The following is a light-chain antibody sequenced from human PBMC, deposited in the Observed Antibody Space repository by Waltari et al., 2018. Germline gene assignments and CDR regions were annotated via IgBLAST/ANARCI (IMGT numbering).Light chain of an antibody. CDR2: KDT. J-gene: IGLJ1*01. Sequence: SYELTQPPSVSVSPGQTARIPCSGDALPKQFVYWYQQKPGQAPILPIYKDTGRPSGIPDRFSGSTSGTTVTLTINGVQAEDEADYYCHSADSNNTPYVFGAGTKVTVL. CDR1: ALPKQF. CDR3: HSADSNNTPYV. V-gene: IGLV3-25*03.